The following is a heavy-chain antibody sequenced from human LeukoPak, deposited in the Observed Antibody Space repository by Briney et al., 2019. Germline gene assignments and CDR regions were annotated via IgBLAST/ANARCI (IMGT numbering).Heavy chain of an antibody. CDR3: ARDSFHMITFGGVITPGYYYYMDV. Sequence: SETLSLTCTVSGGSISSSSYYWGWIRQPPGKGLEWIGSIYYSGSTYYNPSLKSRVTISVDTSKNQFSLKLSSVTAADTAVYYCARDSFHMITFGGVITPGYYYYMDVWGKGTTVTVSS. CDR2: IYYSGST. V-gene: IGHV4-39*07. J-gene: IGHJ6*03. CDR1: GGSISSSSYY. D-gene: IGHD3-16*02.